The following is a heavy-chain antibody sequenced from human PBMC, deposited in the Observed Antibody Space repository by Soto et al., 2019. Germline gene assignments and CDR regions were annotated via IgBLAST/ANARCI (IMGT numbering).Heavy chain of an antibody. CDR1: GFSFDDYA. CDR3: AKDMMPYINYRFDS. V-gene: IGHV3-9*01. J-gene: IGHJ4*02. Sequence: GGSLRISCAASGFSFDDYAMHWVRQAPGKGLEWVSGINWNSGSIDYADSLKGRFTISRDNAKNSLYLQMNSLRAEDTALFYCAKDMMPYINYRFDSWGQGTLVTVSS. D-gene: IGHD4-4*01. CDR2: INWNSGSI.